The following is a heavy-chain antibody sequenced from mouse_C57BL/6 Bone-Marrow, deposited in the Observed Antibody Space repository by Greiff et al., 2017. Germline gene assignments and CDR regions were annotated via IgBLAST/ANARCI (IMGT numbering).Heavy chain of an antibody. Sequence: EVKLVESGGGLVKPGGSLQLSCAASGFTFSDYGMHWVRQAPEKGLEWVAYISSGSSTIYSADTVKGRFTISRDNAKNTLFLQMTSLRSEDTAMYYWAIQYYCDCGGQGTTLTVSS. CDR3: AIQYYCDC. J-gene: IGHJ2*01. V-gene: IGHV5-17*01. CDR1: GFTFSDYG. CDR2: ISSGSSTI.